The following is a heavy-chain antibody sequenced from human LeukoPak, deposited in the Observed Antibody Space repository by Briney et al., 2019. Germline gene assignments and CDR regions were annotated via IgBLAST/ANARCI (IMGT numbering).Heavy chain of an antibody. CDR1: GYTFTVKF. D-gene: IGHD3-22*01. CDR2: IEPNSGVT. J-gene: IGHJ4*02. CDR3: AIENHYDSSGYSKAFDY. V-gene: IGHV1-2*02. Sequence: ASVKVSCKASGYTFTVKFLHWLRQAPGQGLEWMGGIEPNSGVTVYGQKFRGRVAVTRDTSVGTAYMELSRLRSDDTAVYYCAIENHYDSSGYSKAFDYWGQGALVTVSS.